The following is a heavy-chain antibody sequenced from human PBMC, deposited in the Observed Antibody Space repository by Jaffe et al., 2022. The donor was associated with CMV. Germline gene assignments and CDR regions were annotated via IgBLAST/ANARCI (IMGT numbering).Heavy chain of an antibody. CDR2: VYLGGTT. J-gene: IGHJ5*02. CDR3: ATSTYWSLHH. Sequence: QVKLQESGPGLVKPSGTLSLTCAVSGDSISGKYWWSWVRQPPGKGLQWIGEVYLGGTTNYNPSLKSRVTISMDKSKNQFSLRLSSVTAADTAMYYCATSTYWSLHHWGQGTLVAVSS. D-gene: IGHD2-15*01. CDR1: GDSISGKYW. V-gene: IGHV4-4*02.